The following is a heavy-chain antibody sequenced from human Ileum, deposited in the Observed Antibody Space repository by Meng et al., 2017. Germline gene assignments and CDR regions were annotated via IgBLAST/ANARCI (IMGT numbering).Heavy chain of an antibody. CDR1: GFTFSSYW. CDR3: ARGRSGVYHDY. V-gene: IGHV3-74*01. D-gene: IGHD2-8*01. J-gene: IGHJ4*02. CDR2: INTDGSTT. Sequence: GESLKISCAVSGFTFSSYWMHWVRQAPGKGLVWVSRINTDGSTTNYADSVKGRFTISRDNAENTLYLQMNSLRAEDTAVYYCARGRSGVYHDYWGQGTLVTGAS.